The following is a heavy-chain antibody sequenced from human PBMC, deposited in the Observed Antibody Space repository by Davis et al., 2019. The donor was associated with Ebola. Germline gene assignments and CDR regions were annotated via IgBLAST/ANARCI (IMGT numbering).Heavy chain of an antibody. CDR3: AREAEVDGSIFFLH. V-gene: IGHV1-18*01. CDR1: GYTFTTYG. CDR2: ISAYYGTT. D-gene: IGHD3-10*01. Sequence: ASVKVSCKASGYTFTTYGISWVRQAPGQGLEWMGWISAYYGTTNYAQSLQGRVTITRDTSTSTAHMELRGLRSDDTTVYYCAREAEVDGSIFFLHWGQGTLVTVSS. J-gene: IGHJ1*01.